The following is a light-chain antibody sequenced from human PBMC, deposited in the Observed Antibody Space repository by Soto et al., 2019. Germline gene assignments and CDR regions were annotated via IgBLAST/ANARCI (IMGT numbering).Light chain of an antibody. CDR3: QQNTT. V-gene: IGKV3-11*01. Sequence: EIVLTQSPATLSLSPGERATLSCRASQSVSSYLAWYQQKPGQAPRLLIYDASNRAPGIPARFSGSGSGTDFTLTISILEPEDLEVYYCQQNTTFGGRTKVEIK. CDR1: QSVSSY. J-gene: IGKJ4*01. CDR2: DAS.